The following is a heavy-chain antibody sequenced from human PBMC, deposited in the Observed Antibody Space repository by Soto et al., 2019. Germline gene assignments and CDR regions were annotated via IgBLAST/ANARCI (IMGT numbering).Heavy chain of an antibody. J-gene: IGHJ4*02. D-gene: IGHD3-22*01. V-gene: IGHV3-74*01. CDR3: AIRASYYDSSGYFDY. CDR1: GFTFSGHW. CDR2: INSDGSST. Sequence: PGRPLRLPCAASGFTFSGHWMHRVRQATGKGLVWVSRINSDGSSTSYADSVKGRFTISRDNAKNTLYLQMNSLRAEDTAVYYCAIRASYYDSSGYFDYWGQGTLVTVSS.